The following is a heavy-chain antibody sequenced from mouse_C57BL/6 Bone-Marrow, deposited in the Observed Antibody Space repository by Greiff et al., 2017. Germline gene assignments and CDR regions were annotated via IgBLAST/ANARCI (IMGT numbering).Heavy chain of an antibody. J-gene: IGHJ4*01. CDR3: ARKGGGTENAMDY. V-gene: IGHV1-72*01. CDR1: GYTFTSYW. D-gene: IGHD3-3*01. CDR2: IDPNSGGT. Sequence: QVQLQQPGAELVKPGASVKLSCKASGYTFTSYWMHWVKQRPGRGLEWSGRIDPNSGGTKYNEKFKSKATLTVDKPSSTAYMQLSSLTSEDSAVYDCARKGGGTENAMDYWGQGTSVTVSS.